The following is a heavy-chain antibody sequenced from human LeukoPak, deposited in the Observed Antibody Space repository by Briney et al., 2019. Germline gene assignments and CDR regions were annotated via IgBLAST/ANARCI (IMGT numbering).Heavy chain of an antibody. CDR2: ISSSSSYI. CDR1: GFTFSSYS. V-gene: IGHV3-21*01. J-gene: IGHJ6*02. D-gene: IGHD3-22*01. CDR3: ARDGYYDSSGYHYYYYGMDV. Sequence: MTGGSLRLSCAASGFTFSSYSMNWVRQAPGKGLEWVSSISSSSSYIYYADSVKGRFTISRDSAKNSLYLQMNSLRAEDTAVYYCARDGYYDSSGYHYYYYGMDVWGQGTTVTVSS.